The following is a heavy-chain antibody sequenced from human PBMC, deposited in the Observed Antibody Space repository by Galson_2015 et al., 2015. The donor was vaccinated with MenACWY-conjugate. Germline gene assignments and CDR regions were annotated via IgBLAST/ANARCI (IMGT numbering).Heavy chain of an antibody. CDR2: TYFRSKWYN. J-gene: IGHJ4*02. V-gene: IGHV6-1*01. Sequence: CAISGDSVSSHSAAWHWIRQSPSRGLEWLGRTYFRSKWYNDYAVSVKSRITINPDTSKNQFSLQLNSVTPEDTAVYYCARVIPRKYTATWNVYYFDRWGQGTLVTVSS. CDR1: GDSVSSHSAA. CDR3: ARVIPRKYTATWNVYYFDR. D-gene: IGHD1-1*01.